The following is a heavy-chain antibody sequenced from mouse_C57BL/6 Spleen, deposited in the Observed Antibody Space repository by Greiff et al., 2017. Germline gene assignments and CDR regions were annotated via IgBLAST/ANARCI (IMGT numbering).Heavy chain of an antibody. V-gene: IGHV1-64*01. CDR2: IHPNSGST. CDR1: GYTFTSYW. J-gene: IGHJ3*01. Sequence: QVQLQQPGAELVKPGASVKLSCKASGYTFTSYWMHWVKQRPGQGLEWIGMIHPNSGSTNYNAKFKSKATLTVDKSSSTASMKLSSLTSEDSAVYYCAREGGGGFAYWGQGTLVTVSA. CDR3: AREGGGGFAY.